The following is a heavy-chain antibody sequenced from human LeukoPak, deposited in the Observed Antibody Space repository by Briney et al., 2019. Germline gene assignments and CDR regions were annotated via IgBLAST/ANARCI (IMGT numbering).Heavy chain of an antibody. CDR1: GYTFTGYY. V-gene: IGHV1-2*02. J-gene: IGHJ5*02. D-gene: IGHD3-3*01. Sequence: ASVKVSCKASGYTFTGYYMHWVRQAPGQGLEWMGWINPNSGGTNYAQKFQGRVTVTRDTSISTAYMELSRLRSDDTAVYYCALLEWSPTWDWFDPWGQGTLVTVSS. CDR2: INPNSGGT. CDR3: ALLEWSPTWDWFDP.